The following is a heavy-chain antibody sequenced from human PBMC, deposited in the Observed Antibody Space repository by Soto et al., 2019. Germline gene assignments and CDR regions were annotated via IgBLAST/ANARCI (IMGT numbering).Heavy chain of an antibody. CDR1: GFIFSDFT. CDR2: IGSSGGNS. CDR3: AREKRHNSLGGRFGMDV. V-gene: IGHV3-21*01. Sequence: EVQLVESGGGLVKPGGSLRLSCAVSGFIFSDFTMNWVRQAPGKGLEWVASIGSSGGNSFYADSVKGRFIISRDNAKTSLALKINSLRAEDTAVYYCAREKRHNSLGGRFGMDVWGQGTTVTVS. D-gene: IGHD1-1*01. J-gene: IGHJ6*02.